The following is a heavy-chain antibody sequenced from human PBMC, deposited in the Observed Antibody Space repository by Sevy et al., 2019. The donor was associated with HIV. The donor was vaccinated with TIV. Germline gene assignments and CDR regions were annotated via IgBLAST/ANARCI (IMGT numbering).Heavy chain of an antibody. Sequence: SESLSLTCTVSGYSISSGYYWGWIRQPPGKGLEWIGSIYHSGSTYYNPSLKSRVTISVDTSKNQFSLKLSSVTAADTAVYYCARDPLNWFDPWGQGTLVTVSS. J-gene: IGHJ5*02. V-gene: IGHV4-38-2*02. CDR2: IYHSGST. CDR3: ARDPLNWFDP. CDR1: GYSISSGYY.